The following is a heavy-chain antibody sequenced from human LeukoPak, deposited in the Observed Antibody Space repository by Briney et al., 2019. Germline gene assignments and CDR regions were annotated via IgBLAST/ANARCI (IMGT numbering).Heavy chain of an antibody. CDR1: GFIFSNYW. Sequence: LPWGSLRLSCAASGFIFSNYWMHWVRQAPGEELVWVSRMNTDGSTINYADYVKGRFTISRDNAKNTLYLQMNSLTTEDTAVYYCATAGKYRFDNWGQGILVTVSS. CDR3: ATAGKYRFDN. J-gene: IGHJ5*02. V-gene: IGHV3-74*01. D-gene: IGHD6-19*01. CDR2: MNTDGSTI.